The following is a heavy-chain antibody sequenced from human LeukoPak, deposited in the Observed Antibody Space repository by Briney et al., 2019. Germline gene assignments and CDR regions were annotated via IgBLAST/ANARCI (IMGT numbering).Heavy chain of an antibody. D-gene: IGHD3-3*01. J-gene: IGHJ4*02. CDR2: ISGSGGST. CDR1: GFTFSSYA. CDR3: TTEAPPNYDFWSGYPQTYFDY. V-gene: IGHV3-23*01. Sequence: GGSLRLSCAASGFTFSSYAMSWVRQAPGKGLEWVSAISGSGGSTYYADSVKGRFTISRDNSKNTLYLQMYSLKTEDTAVYYCTTEAPPNYDFWSGYPQTYFDYWGQGTLVTVSS.